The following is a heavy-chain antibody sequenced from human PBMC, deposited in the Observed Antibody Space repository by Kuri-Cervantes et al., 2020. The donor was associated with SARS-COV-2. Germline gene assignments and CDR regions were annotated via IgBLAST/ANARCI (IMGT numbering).Heavy chain of an antibody. CDR2: IYGPGNSYL. CDR1: GFDFSTYS. Sequence: GGSLRLSCAVSGFDFSTYSMNWVRQAPGKGLEWVSYIYGPGNSYLYYSVSVKVRFTMARDNAKGSLYLQMNSMRADDAAFYYCAGVYYYYGMDVWGQGTTVTVSS. CDR3: AGVYYYYGMDV. V-gene: IGHV3-21*06. J-gene: IGHJ6*02.